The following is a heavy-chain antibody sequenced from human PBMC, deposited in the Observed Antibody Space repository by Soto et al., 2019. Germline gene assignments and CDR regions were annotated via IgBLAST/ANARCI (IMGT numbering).Heavy chain of an antibody. J-gene: IGHJ4*02. CDR3: ARDSLSGYYFDF. CDR1: GDSISSGGYS. Sequence: QLQLQESGSGLVKPSQTLSLTCVVSGDSISSGGYSWNWIRQSPGKGLEWIGHTYHSGDTLYNPSLDSRVTISVDKSKNQFSLRLTSVTAADTAVYYCARDSLSGYYFDFWGQGTLVTVSS. D-gene: IGHD3-22*01. V-gene: IGHV4-30-2*06. CDR2: TYHSGDT.